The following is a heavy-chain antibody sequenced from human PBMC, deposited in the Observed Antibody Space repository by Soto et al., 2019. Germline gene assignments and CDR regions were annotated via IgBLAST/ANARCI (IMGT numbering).Heavy chain of an antibody. CDR1: GFTFSSYA. D-gene: IGHD5-18*01. CDR3: AKEEDTAMVTGLPDYYYGMGV. Sequence: GGSLRLSCASSGFTFSSYAMSLVRQAPGKGLEWVSAISGSGGSTYYADSVKGRFTISRDNSKNTLYLQMNSLRAEDTAVYYCAKEEDTAMVTGLPDYYYGMGVWGQGTTVTVSS. CDR2: ISGSGGST. J-gene: IGHJ6*02. V-gene: IGHV3-23*01.